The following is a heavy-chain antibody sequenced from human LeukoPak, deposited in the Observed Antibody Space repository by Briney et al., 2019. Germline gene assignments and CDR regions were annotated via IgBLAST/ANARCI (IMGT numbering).Heavy chain of an antibody. Sequence: SETLSLTCTVSGGSISSYYWSWIRQPAGKGLEWIGRIYTSGSTNYNPSLKSRVTMSVDTSKNQFSLKLSSVTAADTAVYYCARVGGGYSGYDRDYYYYYMDVWGKGTTVTVSS. J-gene: IGHJ6*03. CDR2: IYTSGST. CDR3: ARVGGGYSGYDRDYYYYYMDV. D-gene: IGHD5-12*01. CDR1: GGSISSYY. V-gene: IGHV4-4*07.